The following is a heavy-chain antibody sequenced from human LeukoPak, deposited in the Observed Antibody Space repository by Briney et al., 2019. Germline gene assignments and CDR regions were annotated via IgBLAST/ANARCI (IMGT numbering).Heavy chain of an antibody. CDR3: ARGDNWFDP. V-gene: IGHV4-59*01. CDR1: GGFTSSYY. CDR2: IYYSGCT. J-gene: IGHJ5*02. Sequence: PSETLSLTCTVSGGFTSSYYWSWIRQPPGKGLEWIGYIYYSGCTNYNPSLKSQVTISVDTSKNQFSLKLSSVTAADTAVYYCARGDNWFDPWGQGTLVTVTS.